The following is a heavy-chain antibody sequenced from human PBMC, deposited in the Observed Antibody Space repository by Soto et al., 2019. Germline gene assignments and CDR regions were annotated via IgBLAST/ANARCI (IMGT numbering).Heavy chain of an antibody. Sequence: PGGSLRLSCAASGSISTTTPLSWVRQAPGKGLEWVSTISGRGTNTYYADSVKGRFIISRDNLKNTVNPQMNGLGVEDTAIYYCATSFRYFDNWGQGPRVTVYS. CDR3: ATSFRYFDN. V-gene: IGHV3-23*01. J-gene: IGHJ4*02. CDR2: ISGRGTNT. CDR1: GSISTTTP.